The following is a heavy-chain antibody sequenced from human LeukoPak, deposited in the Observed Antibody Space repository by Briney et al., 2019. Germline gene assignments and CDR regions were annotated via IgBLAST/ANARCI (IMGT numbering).Heavy chain of an antibody. CDR1: GGSISSYY. D-gene: IGHD3-3*01. J-gene: IGHJ5*02. V-gene: IGHV4-4*07. CDR3: AREHYDFWNGIALGGNWFDP. CDR2: IYTSGST. Sequence: SKTLSLTCTVSGGSISSYYWSWIRQPAGKGLEWIGRIYTSGSTNYNPSLKSRVTMSVDTSKNQFSLKLSSVTAADTAVYYCAREHYDFWNGIALGGNWFDPWGQGTLVTVSS.